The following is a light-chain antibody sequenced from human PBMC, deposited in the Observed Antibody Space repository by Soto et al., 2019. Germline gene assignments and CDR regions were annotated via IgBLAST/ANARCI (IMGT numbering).Light chain of an antibody. Sequence: DIQMTQSPSSLAASVGDRVTISCRASQGISNYLAWDQQKPGKAPKLLIYATSTLQSGVSSRFTGSGSGTDFTLTISSLQPEDVATYYCQKYNWPPFTFGPGTKVDI. CDR3: QKYNWPPFT. CDR2: ATS. V-gene: IGKV1-27*01. CDR1: QGISNY. J-gene: IGKJ3*01.